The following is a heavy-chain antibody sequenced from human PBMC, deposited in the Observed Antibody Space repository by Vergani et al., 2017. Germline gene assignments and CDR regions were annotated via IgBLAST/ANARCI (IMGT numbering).Heavy chain of an antibody. Sequence: EVQLVESGGGLVQPGGSLRLSCAASGFTFSSYSMNWVRQAPGNGLEWVSYISSSSSTIYYADSVKGRFTISRDNAKNSLYLQMNSLRAEDTAVYYCARGGSWYYPDNLNWFDPWGQGTLVTISS. V-gene: IGHV3-48*01. J-gene: IGHJ5*02. CDR2: ISSSSSTI. D-gene: IGHD6-13*01. CDR3: ARGGSWYYPDNLNWFDP. CDR1: GFTFSSYS.